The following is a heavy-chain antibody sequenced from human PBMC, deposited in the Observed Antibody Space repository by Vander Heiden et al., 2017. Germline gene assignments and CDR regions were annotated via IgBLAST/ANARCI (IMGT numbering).Heavy chain of an antibody. J-gene: IGHJ4*02. Sequence: EVQLVESGGVLVKPGRSLRLSCSASGFTFGDYAMSWFRQAPGKGLEWVGFIRSKAFPGTTEYAASVKGRFTISRDNSKSIAYLQMNSLRTEDTAVYYCSRDDITGGSGVRYWGQGTLVTVSS. D-gene: IGHD1-20*01. CDR3: SRDDITGGSGVRY. CDR1: GFTFGDYA. V-gene: IGHV3-49*05. CDR2: IRSKAFPGTT.